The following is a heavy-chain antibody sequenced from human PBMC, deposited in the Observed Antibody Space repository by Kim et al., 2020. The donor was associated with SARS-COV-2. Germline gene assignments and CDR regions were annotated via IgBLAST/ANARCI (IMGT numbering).Heavy chain of an antibody. V-gene: IGHV3-33*01. CDR2: IWYDGSNK. CDR3: AREYYGSGLDY. CDR1: GFTFSSYG. J-gene: IGHJ4*02. Sequence: GGSLRLSCAASGFTFSSYGMHWVRQAPGKGLEWVAVIWYDGSNKYYADSVKGRFTISRDNSKNTLYLQMNSLRAEDTAVYYCAREYYGSGLDYWGQGTLVTVSS. D-gene: IGHD3-10*01.